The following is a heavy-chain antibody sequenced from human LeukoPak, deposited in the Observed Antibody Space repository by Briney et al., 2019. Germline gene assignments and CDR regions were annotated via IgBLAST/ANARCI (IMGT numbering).Heavy chain of an antibody. CDR2: ISSSSSYI. CDR1: GFTFSSYS. CDR3: ERDRADSTGYYSYHDAFDI. Sequence: GGSLRLSCAASGFTFSSYSMNWVRQAPGKGLEWVSSISSSSSYIYYADSVKGRFTISRDNAKNSLYLQMNSLRAEDTAVYYCERDRADSTGYYSYHDAFDIWGQGTMVTVSS. V-gene: IGHV3-21*01. J-gene: IGHJ3*02. D-gene: IGHD3-22*01.